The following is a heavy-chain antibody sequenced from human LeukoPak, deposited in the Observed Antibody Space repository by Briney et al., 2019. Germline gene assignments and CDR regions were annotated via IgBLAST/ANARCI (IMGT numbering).Heavy chain of an antibody. CDR2: MNPNSGST. CDR1: GYTFSNYE. D-gene: IGHD3-3*01. Sequence: ASVKVSCKASGYTFSNYEINWVRQATGQGLEWMGWMNPNSGSTGYAQKFQGRVTITRDTSISTAYMELSSLRSEDTAVYYCARGYDFWSGHSSLFDYWGQGTLVTVSS. J-gene: IGHJ4*02. V-gene: IGHV1-8*03. CDR3: ARGYDFWSGHSSLFDY.